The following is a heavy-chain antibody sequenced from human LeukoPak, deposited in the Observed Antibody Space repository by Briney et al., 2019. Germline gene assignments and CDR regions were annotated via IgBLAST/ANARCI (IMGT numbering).Heavy chain of an antibody. D-gene: IGHD5-18*01. J-gene: IGHJ4*02. V-gene: IGHV1-2*02. CDR3: AREHVDTAMATMYYFDY. CDR2: INPNSGGT. Sequence: ASVTVSCKASAYTFTVYYMHWVRQAPGQGLEWMGWINPNSGGTNYAQKFQGRVTMTRDTSISTAYMELSRLRSDDTAVYYCAREHVDTAMATMYYFDYWGQGTLVTVSS. CDR1: AYTFTVYY.